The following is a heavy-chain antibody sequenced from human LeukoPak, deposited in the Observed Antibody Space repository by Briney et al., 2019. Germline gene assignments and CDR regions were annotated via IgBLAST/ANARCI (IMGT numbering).Heavy chain of an antibody. CDR2: ISAYNGNT. V-gene: IGHV1-18*01. CDR1: GYTFTSYA. Sequence: ASVKVSCKASGYTFTSYAMNWVRQAPGQGLEWMGWISAYNGNTNYAQKLQGRVTMTTDTSTSTAYMELRSLRSDDTAVYYCARDNSGSGSYYNYYYYYMDVWGKGTTVTISS. J-gene: IGHJ6*03. D-gene: IGHD3-10*01. CDR3: ARDNSGSGSYYNYYYYYMDV.